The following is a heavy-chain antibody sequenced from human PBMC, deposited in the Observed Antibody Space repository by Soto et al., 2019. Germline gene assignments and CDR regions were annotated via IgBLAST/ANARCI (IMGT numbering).Heavy chain of an antibody. Sequence: GGSLRLSCAASGFTFSSYAMFWVRQAPGNGLEWVAVISYDGSNKYSVDSVKGRFTIFKDSSQAYLDLKSLRVEDSATYYCAKTETMVVVTVQPRWFDSWGRGTLVTVSS. CDR3: AKTETMVVVTVQPRWFDS. J-gene: IGHJ5*01. CDR2: ISYDGSNK. CDR1: GFTFSSYA. D-gene: IGHD2-21*02. V-gene: IGHV3-30*18.